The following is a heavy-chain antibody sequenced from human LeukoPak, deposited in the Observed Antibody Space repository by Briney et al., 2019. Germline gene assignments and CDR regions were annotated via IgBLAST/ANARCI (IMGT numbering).Heavy chain of an antibody. Sequence: PGGSLRLSCAASGFTFSLYAVNWVRQAPGKGLEWVSYINDESSDIHYAGSVRGRFTISRDDARQTLYLQLSSLRVGDTAVYYCARDTFQPGLIDSWGQGTLVTVSS. D-gene: IGHD2-2*01. J-gene: IGHJ4*02. V-gene: IGHV3-21*05. CDR1: GFTFSLYA. CDR3: ARDTFQPGLIDS. CDR2: INDESSDI.